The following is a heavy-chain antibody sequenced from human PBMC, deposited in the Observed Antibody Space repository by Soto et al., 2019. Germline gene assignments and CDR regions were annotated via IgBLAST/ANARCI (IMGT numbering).Heavy chain of an antibody. CDR2: ISYDGSEK. Sequence: QEQLVESGGGVVQAGRSLRLSCAASGFTFNFFGMHWVRQAPGKGLEWVAVISYDGSEKYYADSVKGRFTMSRDNSKNMVYLEMSSLRPEDTSLYYCAKERRYSFDAFDIWGHGTMVTVSS. CDR1: GFTFNFFG. J-gene: IGHJ3*02. CDR3: AKERRYSFDAFDI. V-gene: IGHV3-30*18. D-gene: IGHD5-12*01.